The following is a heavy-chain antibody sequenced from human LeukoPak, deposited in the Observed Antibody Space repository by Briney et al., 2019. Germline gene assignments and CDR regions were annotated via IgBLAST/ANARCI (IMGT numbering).Heavy chain of an antibody. D-gene: IGHD6-19*01. CDR2: ISGGTT. CDR3: SRGSGWLSVY. Sequence: GGSLRLSCTASGFTFGDYLMSWFRQAPGKGLEWIGFISGGTTEYAASVKGRFTITRDDSTSIAYLQMNSLTTEDTAVYYCSRGSGWLSVYWGQGTLVTVSS. CDR1: GFTFGDYL. V-gene: IGHV3-49*03. J-gene: IGHJ4*02.